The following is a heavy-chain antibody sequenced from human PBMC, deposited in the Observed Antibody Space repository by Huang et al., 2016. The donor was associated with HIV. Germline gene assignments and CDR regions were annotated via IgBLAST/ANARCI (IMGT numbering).Heavy chain of an antibody. CDR1: GFTFNKFD. CDR3: AKDGRGSGTYYDYFEY. D-gene: IGHD1-26*01. J-gene: IGHJ4*02. Sequence: QVQLVESGGGVVQPGRSLRLSCAAFGFTFNKFDMHWVRQAQGKVLEGVAIISYYGSIKYHADSVKGRFTISRDNSKNTVYLQMNSLRVEDTAVYYCAKDGRGSGTYYDYFEYWGQGTLVTVSS. V-gene: IGHV3-30*18. CDR2: ISYYGSIK.